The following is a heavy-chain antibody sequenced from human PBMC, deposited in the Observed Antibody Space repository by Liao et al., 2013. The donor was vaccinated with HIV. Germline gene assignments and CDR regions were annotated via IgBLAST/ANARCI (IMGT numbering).Heavy chain of an antibody. CDR1: GGSISTYY. CDR2: IYSGEST. CDR3: SRAGAFXTTFDI. D-gene: IGHD3-16*01. J-gene: IGHJ3*02. V-gene: IGHV4-4*07. Sequence: QVQLQESGPGLVKPSETLSLTCTVSGGSISTYYWSWIRQPAGKGLEWVGRIYSGESTDYNPSLKSRVTMSMDTSKNQFSLNLSSVTAADTGIYYCSRAGAFXTTFDIWGQGTMVTVSS.